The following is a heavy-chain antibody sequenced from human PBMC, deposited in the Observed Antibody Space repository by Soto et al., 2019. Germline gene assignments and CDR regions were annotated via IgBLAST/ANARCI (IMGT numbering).Heavy chain of an antibody. D-gene: IGHD6-13*01. CDR1: GGSVTSDSYF. CDR3: ARDLAAVPRAFDY. V-gene: IGHV4-61*01. J-gene: IGHJ4*02. Sequence: SETLSLTCTVSGGSVTSDSYFYIWVRQPPGKGLEWIGSVYYTGTTDYNPSLKSRVTISVDTSKTQFSLNLRSVTAADTAVYYCARDLAAVPRAFDYWGRGTLVTVSS. CDR2: VYYTGTT.